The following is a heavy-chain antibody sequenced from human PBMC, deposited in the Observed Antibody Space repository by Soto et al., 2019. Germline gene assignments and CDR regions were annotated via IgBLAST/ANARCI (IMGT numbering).Heavy chain of an antibody. D-gene: IGHD3-10*01. CDR2: FDPEDGET. V-gene: IGHV1-24*01. CDR3: ATPKKRYYYGSGSYPDYYYAMDV. CDR1: GYTLTELS. J-gene: IGHJ6*02. Sequence: ASVKVSCKVSGYTLTELSMHWVRQAPGKGLEWMGGFDPEDGETIYAQKFQGRVTMTEDTSTDTAYVELSSLRSEDTAVYYCATPKKRYYYGSGSYPDYYYAMDVWGQGTTVTVSS.